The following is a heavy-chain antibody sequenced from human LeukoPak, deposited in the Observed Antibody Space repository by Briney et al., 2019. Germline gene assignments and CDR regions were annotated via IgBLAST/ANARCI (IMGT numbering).Heavy chain of an antibody. Sequence: GGSLRLSCAASGFTFSSYVMYRVRQAPGKGLEYVSSISSNGGSTYYANSVKGRFTISRDNSKNTLYLQMGSLRAEDMAVYYCAKDLYSNGWYSYFDPWGQGTLVTVSS. D-gene: IGHD6-19*01. J-gene: IGHJ5*02. V-gene: IGHV3-64*01. CDR1: GFTFSSYV. CDR3: AKDLYSNGWYSYFDP. CDR2: ISSNGGST.